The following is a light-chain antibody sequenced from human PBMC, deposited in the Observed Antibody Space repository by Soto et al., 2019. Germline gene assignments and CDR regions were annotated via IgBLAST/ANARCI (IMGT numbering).Light chain of an antibody. CDR3: QQYGSSPWT. CDR2: GAS. CDR1: QSVSSSY. V-gene: IGKV3-20*01. J-gene: IGKJ1*01. Sequence: EIVLTQSPGTLSLSPGERATLSCRASQSVSSSYLAWYQQKPGHAPRLLIYGASSGATGIPARFSGSGSGTDFTLTISRLEPEDFAVYYCQQYGSSPWTFGQGTKVEIK.